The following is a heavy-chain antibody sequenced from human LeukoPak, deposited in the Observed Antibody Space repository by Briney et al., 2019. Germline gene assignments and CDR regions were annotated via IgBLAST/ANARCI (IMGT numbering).Heavy chain of an antibody. V-gene: IGHV4-34*01. J-gene: IGHJ4*02. CDR1: GGSFSGYY. CDR2: VNYSGRT. Sequence: PSETLSLTCAVYGGSFSGYYWSWIRQPPGKGLEWIGSVNYSGRTYYKSSLKSRVAISGDTSKNQFSLKLSSVTAADTAVYYCARLRYSGGNPFDYWGQGTLVTVSS. D-gene: IGHD3-16*01. CDR3: ARLRYSGGNPFDY.